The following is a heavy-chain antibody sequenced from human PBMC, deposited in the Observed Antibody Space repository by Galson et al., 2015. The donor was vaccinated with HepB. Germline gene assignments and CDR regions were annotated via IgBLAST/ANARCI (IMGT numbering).Heavy chain of an antibody. CDR3: ARVWGQYYYAFDY. Sequence: SLRLSCAASGFTFSDYYMSWIRQAPGKGLEWVSYISSSSSYTNYADSVKGRFTISRDNAKNSLYLQMNSLRAEDTAVYYCARVWGQYYYAFDYWGQGTLVTVSS. CDR2: ISSSSSYT. J-gene: IGHJ4*02. CDR1: GFTFSDYY. D-gene: IGHD3-10*01. V-gene: IGHV3-11*06.